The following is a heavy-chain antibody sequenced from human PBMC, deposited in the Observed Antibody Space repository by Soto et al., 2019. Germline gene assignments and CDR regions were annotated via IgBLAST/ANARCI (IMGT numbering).Heavy chain of an antibody. V-gene: IGHV3-21*01. CDR1: GFTFSIYT. Sequence: GGSLRLSCAASGFTFSIYTMTWVRQAPGKGLEWVSSISDTSSHVFYSDSVEGRFTVSRDNAKNSLYLQLNSLRAEDTAVYYCARVRSGGSGYFDYWGQRTLVTVSS. J-gene: IGHJ4*02. CDR3: ARVRSGGSGYFDY. D-gene: IGHD2-15*01. CDR2: ISDTSSHV.